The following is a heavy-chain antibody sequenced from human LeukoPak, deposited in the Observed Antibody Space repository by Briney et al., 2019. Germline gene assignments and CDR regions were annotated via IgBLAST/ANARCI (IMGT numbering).Heavy chain of an antibody. J-gene: IGHJ4*02. D-gene: IGHD3-3*01. CDR3: AAENGNFWIGYHYFED. V-gene: IGHV4-39*01. Sequence: SETLSLTCTVSGGSLGSSSYYWGWIRQPPGKDLEWIGTIYFDGNSFYNSSLKSRVTISIDMSKNQFSLKLSPVTAADTAIYYCAAENGNFWIGYHYFEDWGQGTLVSVSS. CDR2: IYFDGNS. CDR1: GGSLGSSSYY.